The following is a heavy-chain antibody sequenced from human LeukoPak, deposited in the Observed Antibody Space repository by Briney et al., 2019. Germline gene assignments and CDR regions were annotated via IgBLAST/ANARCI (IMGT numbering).Heavy chain of an antibody. Sequence: SETLSLTCTVSGGSISSYYWSWIRQPPGKGLEWIGYIYYSGSTNYNPSLKSRVIISVDTSKNQFSLKLSSVTAADTAVYYCARDKGSWYYFDYWGQGTLVTVSS. J-gene: IGHJ4*02. CDR3: ARDKGSWYYFDY. CDR2: IYYSGST. CDR1: GGSISSYY. D-gene: IGHD6-13*01. V-gene: IGHV4-59*01.